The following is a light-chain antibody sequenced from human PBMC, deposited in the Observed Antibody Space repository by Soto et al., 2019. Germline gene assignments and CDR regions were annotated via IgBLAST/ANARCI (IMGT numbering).Light chain of an antibody. CDR2: HVG. CDR1: SSDVGGYEY. V-gene: IGLV2-11*01. Sequence: QSALTQPRSVSGSPGQSVTISCSGTSSDVGGYEYVSWYQQHPGKAPRLLIYHVGQRPSGVPDRFSGSKSGTTASLTISGLQADDEADYYCCSYAGSYTVVFGGGTKLTVL. CDR3: CSYAGSYTVV. J-gene: IGLJ2*01.